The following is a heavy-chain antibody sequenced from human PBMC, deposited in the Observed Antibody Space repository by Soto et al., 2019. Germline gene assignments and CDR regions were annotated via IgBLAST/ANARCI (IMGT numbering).Heavy chain of an antibody. D-gene: IGHD3-3*01. Sequence: SETLSLTCAVYGGSFSGYYWSWICQPPGKGLEWIGEINHSGSTNYNPSLKSRVTISVDTSKNQFSLKLSSVTAADTAVYYCARSYYDFWTYYFDYWGQGTLVTVSS. CDR3: ARSYYDFWTYYFDY. V-gene: IGHV4-34*01. CDR1: GGSFSGYY. J-gene: IGHJ4*02. CDR2: INHSGST.